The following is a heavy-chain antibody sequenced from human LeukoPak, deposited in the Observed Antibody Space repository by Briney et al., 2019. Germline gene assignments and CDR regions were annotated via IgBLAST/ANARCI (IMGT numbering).Heavy chain of an antibody. J-gene: IGHJ4*02. CDR1: GYSISSGYY. V-gene: IGHV4-38-2*01. CDR3: ARVPPYYDFWSGYYPYYFDC. CDR2: IYHSGST. Sequence: SETLSLTCAVSGYSISSGYYWGWIRPPPGKGLEWIGSIYHSGSTYYNPSLKSRVTISVDTSKNQFSLKLSSVTAAATAVYYCARVPPYYDFWSGYYPYYFDCWGQGTLVTVSS. D-gene: IGHD3-3*01.